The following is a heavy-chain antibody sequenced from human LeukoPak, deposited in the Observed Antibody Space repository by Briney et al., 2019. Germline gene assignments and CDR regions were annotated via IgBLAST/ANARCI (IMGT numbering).Heavy chain of an antibody. CDR2: ISSSSSYI. J-gene: IGHJ4*02. CDR3: ARVPLGVAVKEYYFDY. Sequence: GGSLRLSCAASGFTFSSYSMNWVRQAPGKGLEWVSSISSSSSYIYYADSVKGRFTISRDNAKNSLYLQMNSLRAEDTAVYYCARVPLGVAVKEYYFDYWGQGTLVTVSS. V-gene: IGHV3-21*01. CDR1: GFTFSSYS. D-gene: IGHD6-19*01.